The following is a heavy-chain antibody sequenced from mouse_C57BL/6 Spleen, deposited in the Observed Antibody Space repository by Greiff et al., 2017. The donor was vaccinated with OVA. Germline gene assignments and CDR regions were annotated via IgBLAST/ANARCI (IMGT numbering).Heavy chain of an antibody. V-gene: IGHV1-58*01. J-gene: IGHJ2*01. CDR1: GYTFTSYG. D-gene: IGHD2-5*01. Sequence: EVQLQQPGAELVRPGSSVKMSCKTSGYTFTSYGIHWVKQRPGQGLEWIGFIYIGNGYTEYNEKFKGKATLTSDTSSSTAYMQLSSLTSEDSAIYYCESYSNLYYFDYWGQGTTLTVSS. CDR3: ESYSNLYYFDY. CDR2: IYIGNGYT.